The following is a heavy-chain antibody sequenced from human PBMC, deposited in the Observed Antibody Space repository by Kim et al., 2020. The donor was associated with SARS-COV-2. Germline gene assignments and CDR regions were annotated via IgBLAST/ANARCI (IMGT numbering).Heavy chain of an antibody. J-gene: IGHJ6*02. CDR3: TRTDSSGYYSLPGDYYYYGMDV. CDR1: GFTFSGSA. Sequence: GGSLRLSCAASGFTFSGSAMHWVRQASGKGLEWVGRIRSKANSYATAYAASVKGRFTISRDDSKNTAYLQMNSLKTEDTAVYYCTRTDSSGYYSLPGDYYYYGMDVWGQGTTVTVSS. CDR2: IRSKANSYAT. V-gene: IGHV3-73*01. D-gene: IGHD3-22*01.